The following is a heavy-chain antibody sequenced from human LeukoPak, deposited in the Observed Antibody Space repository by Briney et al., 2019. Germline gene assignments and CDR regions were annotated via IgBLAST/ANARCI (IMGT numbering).Heavy chain of an antibody. CDR2: ISSSSSTI. J-gene: IGHJ4*02. D-gene: IGHD5-24*01. V-gene: IGHV3-48*01. CDR3: ARGGYKTDY. Sequence: GGSLRLSCAASGFTFSSYSMNWVRQAPGKGLEWVSYISSSSSTIYYADSVKGRFTIYRDNAKNSLYLQMNSLRAEDTAVYYCARGGYKTDYWGQGTLVTVSS. CDR1: GFTFSSYS.